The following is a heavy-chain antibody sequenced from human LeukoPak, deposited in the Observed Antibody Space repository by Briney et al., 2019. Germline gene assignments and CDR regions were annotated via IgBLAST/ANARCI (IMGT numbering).Heavy chain of an antibody. D-gene: IGHD3-10*01. CDR1: GFTFSGYA. V-gene: IGHV3-23*01. CDR2: ISGSGGST. Sequence: GGSLRLSCAASGFTFSGYAMSWVRQAPGKGLEWVSAISGSGGSTYYADSVKGRFTISRDNSKNTLYLQMNSLRAEDTAVYYCAKDQIGPRITMVRGPLDVWGQGTTVTVSS. J-gene: IGHJ6*02. CDR3: AKDQIGPRITMVRGPLDV.